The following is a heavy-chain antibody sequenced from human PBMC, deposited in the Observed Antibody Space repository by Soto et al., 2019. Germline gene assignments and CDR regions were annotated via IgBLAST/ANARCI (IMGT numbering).Heavy chain of an antibody. CDR1: GGTFSSYA. Sequence: QVQLVQSGADVKKPGSSVKVSCKASGGTFSSYAISWVRQAPGQGLEWMGGIIPIFGTANYAQKFQGRVTITADKSTSTAYMELSSLRSEDTAVYYCASSRTMKVRFLEWLSPTDYGMDVWGQGTTVTVSS. D-gene: IGHD3-3*01. J-gene: IGHJ6*02. CDR3: ASSRTMKVRFLEWLSPTDYGMDV. V-gene: IGHV1-69*06. CDR2: IIPIFGTA.